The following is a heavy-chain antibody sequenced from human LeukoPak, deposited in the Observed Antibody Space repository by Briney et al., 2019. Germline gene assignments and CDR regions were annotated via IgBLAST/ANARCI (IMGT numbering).Heavy chain of an antibody. D-gene: IGHD1-26*01. Sequence: SETLSVTCTVSGGSISSGSYYCGWIRQPPGKGLEWIGSIYYSGSTYYNPSLKSRVTISVDTSKNQFSLKLSSVTAADTAVYYCARQVFVPGGSYPNWFYPWGQGTLVTVSS. J-gene: IGHJ5*02. CDR3: ARQVFVPGGSYPNWFYP. V-gene: IGHV4-39*01. CDR1: GGSISSGSYY. CDR2: IYYSGST.